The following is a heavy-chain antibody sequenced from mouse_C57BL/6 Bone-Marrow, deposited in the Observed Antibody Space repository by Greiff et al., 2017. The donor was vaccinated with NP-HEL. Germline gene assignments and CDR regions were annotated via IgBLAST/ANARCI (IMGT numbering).Heavy chain of an antibody. D-gene: IGHD3-3*01. CDR3: AIDEGSGTGYGDV. CDR1: GFTFSDFY. J-gene: IGHJ1*03. CDR2: SRNKANDYTT. Sequence: EVKLVESGGGLVQSGRSLRLSCATSGFTFSDFYMEWVRQAPGKGLEWIAASRNKANDYTTEYSASVKGRFIVSRDTSQSILYLQMNALRAEDTAMEYCAIDEGSGTGYGDVWGTGTTVTVSS. V-gene: IGHV7-1*01.